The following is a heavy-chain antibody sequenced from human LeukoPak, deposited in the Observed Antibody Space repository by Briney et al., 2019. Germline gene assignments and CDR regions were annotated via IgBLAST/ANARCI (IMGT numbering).Heavy chain of an antibody. V-gene: IGHV1-2*02. CDR2: INSDSGAT. CDR1: GYTFKAYY. Sequence: ASVKVSCKSSGYTFKAYYIHWVRQAPGQGLEWMGWINSDSGATNYAQKFQGRVTMTRDTSISTAHMELSRLRPDDTAMYYCARPSGGGYSGYDLMIWGQGSLVTVSS. J-gene: IGHJ4*02. D-gene: IGHD5-12*01. CDR3: ARPSGGGYSGYDLMI.